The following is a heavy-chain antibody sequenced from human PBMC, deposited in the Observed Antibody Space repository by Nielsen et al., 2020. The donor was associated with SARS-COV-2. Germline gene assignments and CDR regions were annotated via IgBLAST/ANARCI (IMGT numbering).Heavy chain of an antibody. D-gene: IGHD3-16*01. J-gene: IGHJ4*02. Sequence: GESLKLSCPSSAFPFSTYWMHWVRQAPGKGLVCVSRINSDGSSTSYADSVKGRFTISRDNAKNTLDLQMNRLRAEDTAVYYCVRGLQVPNGLAHRWGQGTLVTVSS. CDR2: INSDGSST. CDR3: VRGLQVPNGLAHR. V-gene: IGHV3-74*01. CDR1: AFPFSTYW.